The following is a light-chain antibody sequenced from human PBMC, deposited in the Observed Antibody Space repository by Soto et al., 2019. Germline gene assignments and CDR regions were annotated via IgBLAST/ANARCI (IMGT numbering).Light chain of an antibody. CDR1: SSDVGGYNY. Sequence: QSVLTQPASVSGSSGQSITISCTGTSSDVGGYNYVSWYQQHPGKAPKLMIYDVSNWPSGVSNRFSGSKSGNTASLTISGLQAEDEADYYCSSYTSSSTFYVFGTGTKVTVL. CDR3: SSYTSSSTFYV. CDR2: DVS. V-gene: IGLV2-14*01. J-gene: IGLJ1*01.